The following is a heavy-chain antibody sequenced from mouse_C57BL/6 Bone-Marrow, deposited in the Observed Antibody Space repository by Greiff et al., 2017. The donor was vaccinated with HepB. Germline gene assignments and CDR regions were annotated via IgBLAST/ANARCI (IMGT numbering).Heavy chain of an antibody. CDR3: TRGGITFYY. V-gene: IGHV5-9-1*02. CDR2: ISSGGDYI. J-gene: IGHJ2*01. D-gene: IGHD1-1*01. CDR1: GFTFSSYA. Sequence: EVKLMESGEGLVKPGGSLKLSCAASGFTFSSYAMSWVRQTPEKRLEWVAYISSGGDYIYYADTVKGRFTISRDNARNTLYLQMSSLKSEDTAMYYCTRGGITFYYWGQGTTLTVSS.